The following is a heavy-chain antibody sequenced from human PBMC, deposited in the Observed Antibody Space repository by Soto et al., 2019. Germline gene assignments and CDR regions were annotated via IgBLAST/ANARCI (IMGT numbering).Heavy chain of an antibody. V-gene: IGHV4-30-2*01. CDR1: GGSVSSDFSS. CDR2: IHHSGSS. D-gene: IGHD3-9*01. Sequence: PSETLSLTCGVSGGSVSSDFSSWIWIRQTSGKGLEWIGYIHHSGSSYFNPSLVSRGSISIDTSNNQFSLNLTSVTAADTAVYYCARGQPGLFSFDSWGQGILVTVSS. J-gene: IGHJ4*02. CDR3: ARGQPGLFSFDS.